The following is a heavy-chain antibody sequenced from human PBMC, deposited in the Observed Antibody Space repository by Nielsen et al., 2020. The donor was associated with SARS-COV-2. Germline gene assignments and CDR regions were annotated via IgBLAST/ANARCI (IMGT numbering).Heavy chain of an antibody. J-gene: IGHJ4*02. D-gene: IGHD6-13*01. CDR1: GFTFSTYA. CDR3: ATGGQQVSTFDY. V-gene: IGHV3-30*01. CDR2: ISYKGSDR. Sequence: GGSLRLSCAASGFTFSTYAMHWVRQAPGKGLEWVTVISYKGSDRRYADPVKGRFTISRDNSENTVFLQMNSLKPEDTAVYYCATGGQQVSTFDYWGQGTLVTVSS.